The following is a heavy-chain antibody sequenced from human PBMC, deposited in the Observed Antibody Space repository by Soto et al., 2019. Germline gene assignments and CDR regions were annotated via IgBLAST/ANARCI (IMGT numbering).Heavy chain of an antibody. CDR3: ARDSSDIVVVPAAIEGVRAP. V-gene: IGHV3-11*06. CDR2: ISSSGVST. CDR1: GFTFSDYY. Sequence: GGSLRLSCAASGFTFSDYYMSWIRQAPGKGLEWISYISSSGVSTKYADSVKGRFTISRDNAKNSLYLQMNTLRAEDTAIYYCARDSSDIVVVPAAIEGVRAPWGQGTLVTVSS. J-gene: IGHJ5*02. D-gene: IGHD2-2*02.